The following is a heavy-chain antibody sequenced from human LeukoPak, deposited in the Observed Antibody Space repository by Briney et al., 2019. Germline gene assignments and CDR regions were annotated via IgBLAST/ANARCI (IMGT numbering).Heavy chain of an antibody. D-gene: IGHD2-21*01. Sequence: GASVKVSCKASGYTFTSYDINWVRQATGQGLEWMGWINAGNGNTKYSQKFQGRVTITRDTSASTAYMELSSLRSEDTAVYYCAPTRGSVVMPLDYWGQGTLVTVSS. V-gene: IGHV1-3*01. CDR1: GYTFTSYD. CDR2: INAGNGNT. CDR3: APTRGSVVMPLDY. J-gene: IGHJ4*02.